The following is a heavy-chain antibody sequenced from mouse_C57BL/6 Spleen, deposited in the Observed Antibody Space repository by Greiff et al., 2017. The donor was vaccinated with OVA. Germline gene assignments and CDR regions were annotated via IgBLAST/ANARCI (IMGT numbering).Heavy chain of an antibody. CDR1: GYTFTDYY. CDR2: INPNNGGT. V-gene: IGHV1-26*01. CDR3: ARLLHWYFDV. Sequence: EVMLQQSGPELVKPGASVKISCKASGYTFTDYYMNWVKQSHGKSLEWIGDINPNNGGTSYNQKFKGKATLTVDKSSSTAYMELRSLTSEDSAVYYCARLLHWYFDVWGTGTTVTVSS. D-gene: IGHD1-1*01. J-gene: IGHJ1*03.